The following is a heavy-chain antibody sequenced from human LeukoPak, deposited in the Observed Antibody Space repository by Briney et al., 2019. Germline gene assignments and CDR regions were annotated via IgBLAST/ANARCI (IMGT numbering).Heavy chain of an antibody. Sequence: GGSLRLSCAASGFTFSNYGMSWVRQSPGKGLEWVSRVRGRGGRTYYADSVKGRFTISRDNSKNTLSLQMNNLRAADTAVYYCAKSYASGSFYDYWGQGTLVTVSS. J-gene: IGHJ4*02. CDR1: GFTFSNYG. CDR3: AKSYASGSFYDY. D-gene: IGHD3-10*01. CDR2: VRGRGGRT. V-gene: IGHV3-23*01.